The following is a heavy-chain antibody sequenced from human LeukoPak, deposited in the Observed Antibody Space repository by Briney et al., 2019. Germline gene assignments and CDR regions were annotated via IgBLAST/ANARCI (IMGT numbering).Heavy chain of an antibody. Sequence: GGSLRLSCAASGFTFSSYSMNWVRQAPGKGLEWVSSISSSSSYIYYADSVKGRFTISRDNAKNSLNLQMNSLMSQHKAVHYSARGLPHLDHLHSSSWWPWGQGTLVTVSS. J-gene: IGHJ5*02. D-gene: IGHD6-13*01. CDR1: GFTFSSYS. V-gene: IGHV3-21*04. CDR3: ARGLPHLDHLHSSSWWP. CDR2: ISSSSSYI.